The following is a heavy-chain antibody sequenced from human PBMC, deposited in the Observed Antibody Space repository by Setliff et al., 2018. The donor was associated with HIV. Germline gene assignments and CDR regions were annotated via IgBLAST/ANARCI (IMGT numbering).Heavy chain of an antibody. D-gene: IGHD1-26*01. J-gene: IGHJ6*04. V-gene: IGHV1-69*02. CDR3: ASAIVGLGYNFFSVDV. Sequence: SVKVSCKASGYAFTSQFMHWVRQAPGQGLEWMGRSIPILGIGNDEQAQKFKGRVTFTADKSTSTVYMELSSLRSEDTAVYYCASAIVGLGYNFFSVDVWGKGTTVTVSS. CDR1: GYAFTSQF. CDR2: SIPILGIG.